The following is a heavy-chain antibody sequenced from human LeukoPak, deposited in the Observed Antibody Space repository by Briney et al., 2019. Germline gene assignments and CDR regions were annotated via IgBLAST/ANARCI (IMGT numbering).Heavy chain of an antibody. D-gene: IGHD3-22*01. CDR3: AKDGGGYYPSYYYYMDV. CDR2: ISSSSSYI. V-gene: IGHV3-21*01. Sequence: GGSLRLSCTTSGFSFNTYSMSWVRQAPGKGLEWVSSISSSSSYIYYADSVKGRFTISRDNSKNTLYLQMNSLRAEDTAVYYCAKDGGGYYPSYYYYMDVWGKGTTVTISS. J-gene: IGHJ6*03. CDR1: GFSFNTYS.